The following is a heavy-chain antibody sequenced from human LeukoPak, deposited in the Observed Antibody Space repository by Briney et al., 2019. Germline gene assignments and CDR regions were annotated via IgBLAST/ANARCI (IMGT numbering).Heavy chain of an antibody. Sequence: SETLSLTCTVSGGSISSSSYYWGWIRQPPGKGLEWIGSIHYSGSTYYNPSLKSRVTISVDTSKNQFSLKLSSVTAADTAVYYCASRLIVLRYFDWLVDYWGQGTLVTVSS. V-gene: IGHV4-39*01. CDR3: ASRLIVLRYFDWLVDY. CDR2: IHYSGST. J-gene: IGHJ4*02. CDR1: GGSISSSSYY. D-gene: IGHD3-9*01.